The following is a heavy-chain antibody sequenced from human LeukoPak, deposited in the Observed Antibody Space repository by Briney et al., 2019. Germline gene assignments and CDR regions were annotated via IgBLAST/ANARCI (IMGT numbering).Heavy chain of an antibody. CDR3: ARDYTGYFP. J-gene: IGHJ5*02. Sequence: GGSLRLSCEASGFTFSSYWMSWVRQAPGKGLEWVANIKTDGSEKYYVDSVKGRFTISRDNAKNSLYLQMNSLRAEDRAVYYCARDYTGYFPWGQGTPVIVSS. V-gene: IGHV3-7*03. CDR2: IKTDGSEK. D-gene: IGHD3-9*01. CDR1: GFTFSSYW.